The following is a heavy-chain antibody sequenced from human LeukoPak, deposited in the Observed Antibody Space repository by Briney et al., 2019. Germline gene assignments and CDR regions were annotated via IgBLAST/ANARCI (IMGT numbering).Heavy chain of an antibody. CDR2: IDRDANT. CDR1: GFTFNTNA. V-gene: IGHV3-23*01. D-gene: IGHD2-2*02. J-gene: IGHJ4*02. Sequence: GGSLRLSCAASGFTFNTNAMGWVRQAPGKGLEWVASIDRDANTHYADPVRGRITISRDNSKNTVSLQMSSLRAEDTAVYYCAKDILMWSFDSWGQGILVTVSS. CDR3: AKDILMWSFDS.